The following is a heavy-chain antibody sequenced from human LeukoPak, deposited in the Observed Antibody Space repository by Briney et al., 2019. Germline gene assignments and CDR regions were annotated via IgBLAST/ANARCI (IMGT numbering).Heavy chain of an antibody. CDR3: AHRQADIIGTTDAFDI. J-gene: IGHJ3*02. CDR2: IYWDDSK. CDR1: GFSLSTSGGG. V-gene: IGHV2-5*02. Sequence: GSGPTLVNPTQTLTLTCTFSGFSLSTSGGGVGWIRQPPGKALEWLALIYWDDSKLYSPSLKSRLTITKDTSKNQVVLTMTNMDPVDTATYYCAHRQADIIGTTDAFDIWGQGTMVTVSS. D-gene: IGHD1-20*01.